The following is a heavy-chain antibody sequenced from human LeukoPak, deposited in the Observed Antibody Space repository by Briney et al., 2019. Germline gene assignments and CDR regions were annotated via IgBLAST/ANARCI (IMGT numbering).Heavy chain of an antibody. D-gene: IGHD1-26*01. V-gene: IGHV4-4*02. J-gene: IGHJ4*02. CDR1: GGSISSGNW. Sequence: PSGTLSLTCAVSGGSISSGNWWSWVRQPPGKGLEWIGQIYHSGSTNYNPSLKSRVTISVEKSKNQFSLNLTSVTAADTAVYYCATFSGNYVFDYWGQGTRVTVSS. CDR2: IYHSGST. CDR3: ATFSGNYVFDY.